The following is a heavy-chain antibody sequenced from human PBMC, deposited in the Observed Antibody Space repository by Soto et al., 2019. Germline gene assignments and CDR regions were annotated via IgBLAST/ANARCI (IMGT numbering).Heavy chain of an antibody. Sequence: ASVKVSCKPSGYTFTSFYMHWVRQAPGQGLEWMGIIDPSGGTTSYTQKFQGRVTMTRDTSTSTVYMELSSLRSEDTAVYYCARAYYDFWSGYYTNWFDPWGQGTLVTVSS. CDR2: IDPSGGTT. V-gene: IGHV1-46*01. J-gene: IGHJ5*02. D-gene: IGHD3-3*01. CDR1: GYTFTSFY. CDR3: ARAYYDFWSGYYTNWFDP.